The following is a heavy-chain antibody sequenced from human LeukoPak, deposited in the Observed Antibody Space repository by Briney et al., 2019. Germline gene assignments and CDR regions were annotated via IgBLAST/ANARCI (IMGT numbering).Heavy chain of an antibody. CDR3: ARSYASSGLDH. Sequence: SGTLSLTCTVSGYSITSIYYWGWIRQPPGKGLEWIGSIHHSGDTAYNPSLKSRVTISVDTSKSQFSLKPSSVTAADTAVYYRARSYASSGLDHWGQGTLVTVSS. CDR2: IHHSGDT. V-gene: IGHV4-38-2*02. J-gene: IGHJ4*02. D-gene: IGHD3-16*01. CDR1: GYSITSIYY.